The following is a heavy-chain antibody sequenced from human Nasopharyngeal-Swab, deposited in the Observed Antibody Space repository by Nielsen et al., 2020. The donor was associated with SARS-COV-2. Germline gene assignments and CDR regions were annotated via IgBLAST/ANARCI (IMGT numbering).Heavy chain of an antibody. CDR2: ISGSGGST. Sequence: GESLKISCAASGFTFSSYAMSWVRQAPGKGLKWVSAISGSGGSTYYADSVKGRFTISRDNSKNTLYLQMNSLRAGDTAVYYCAKDGYSSSWQTRLFDYWGQGTLVTVSS. D-gene: IGHD6-13*01. CDR1: GFTFSSYA. CDR3: AKDGYSSSWQTRLFDY. J-gene: IGHJ4*02. V-gene: IGHV3-23*01.